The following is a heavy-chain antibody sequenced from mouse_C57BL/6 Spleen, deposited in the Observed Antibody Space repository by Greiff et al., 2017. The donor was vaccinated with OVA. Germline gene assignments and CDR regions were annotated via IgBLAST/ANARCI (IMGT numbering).Heavy chain of an antibody. J-gene: IGHJ3*01. CDR2: IRSKSNNYAT. CDR3: VRPAGAY. CDR1: GFSFNTYA. Sequence: EVKLMESGGGLVQPKGSLKLSCAASGFSFNTYAMNWVRQAPGKGLEWVARIRSKSNNYATYYADSVKDRFTISRDDSESMLYLQMNNLKTEDTAMYYCVRPAGAYWGQGTLVTVSA. V-gene: IGHV10-1*01.